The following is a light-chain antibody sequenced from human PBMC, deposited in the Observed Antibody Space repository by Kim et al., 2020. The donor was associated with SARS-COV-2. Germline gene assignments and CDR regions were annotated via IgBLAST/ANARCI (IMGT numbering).Light chain of an antibody. J-gene: IGKJ2*01. Sequence: EIVLTQSPATLSLSPGERATLSCRASQSVSSYLAWYQQKPGQAPRLLIYDGSNRATGIPVRFSGSGSGTDFTLPISSLEPEDFAVYYCQHRSNCPYTFGQGTKLEI. V-gene: IGKV3-11*01. CDR1: QSVSSY. CDR2: DGS. CDR3: QHRSNCPYT.